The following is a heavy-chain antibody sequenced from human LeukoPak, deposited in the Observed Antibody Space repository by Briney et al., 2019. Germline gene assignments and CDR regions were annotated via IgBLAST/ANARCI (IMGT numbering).Heavy chain of an antibody. Sequence: GGSLRLSCVTSGLTFSNAWMSWVRQAPGKGLEWVGRIKSKTDGGTTDYAAPVKGRFTISRDDSKSTLYLQMNSLKTEDTAVYYCATGVTLDYAMAVWGQGTTVTVSS. CDR2: IKSKTDGGTT. V-gene: IGHV3-15*01. CDR1: GLTFSNAW. CDR3: ATGVTLDYAMAV. J-gene: IGHJ6*02. D-gene: IGHD2-21*02.